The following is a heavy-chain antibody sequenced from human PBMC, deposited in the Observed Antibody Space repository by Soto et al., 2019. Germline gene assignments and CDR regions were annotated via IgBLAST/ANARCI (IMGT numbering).Heavy chain of an antibody. Sequence: GGSLRLSCAASGFSFSSHAMSWVRQAPGRGLKWVAGINNDGGSTSYADSARGRFTISRDNSKNTLYLQMNSLRADDTAVYYCAKDLAPIYSSSHHYHVMDVRGQGTAVPVSS. CDR2: INNDGGST. V-gene: IGHV3-23*01. D-gene: IGHD6-13*01. CDR1: GFSFSSHA. CDR3: AKDLAPIYSSSHHYHVMDV. J-gene: IGHJ6*02.